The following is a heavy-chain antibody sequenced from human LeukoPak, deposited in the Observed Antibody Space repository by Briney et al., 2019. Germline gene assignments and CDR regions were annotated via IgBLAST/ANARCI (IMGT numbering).Heavy chain of an antibody. CDR2: SRNKANRYTT. Sequence: PGRSLRLSCAASGFTFSDHYMDWVRQAPGKGLEWVGRSRNKANRYTTTHGESVRGRFTISRDDSENSLYLQLNSLKTEDTGVYYCVRLSRGAMNYHMDVWGKGTTVTISS. D-gene: IGHD3-10*01. CDR3: VRLSRGAMNYHMDV. V-gene: IGHV3-72*01. CDR1: GFTFSDHY. J-gene: IGHJ6*03.